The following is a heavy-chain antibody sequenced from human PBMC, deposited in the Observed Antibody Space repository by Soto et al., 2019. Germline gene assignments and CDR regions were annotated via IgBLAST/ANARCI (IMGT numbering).Heavy chain of an antibody. Sequence: GGSLRLSCAASGFTFSSYSMNWVRQAPGKGLEWVSYISSSSSTIYYADSVKGRFTISRDNAKNSLYLQMNSLRDEDTAVYYCAREKYDSSGYYYAFDIWGQGTMVTVSS. CDR3: AREKYDSSGYYYAFDI. J-gene: IGHJ3*02. CDR1: GFTFSSYS. V-gene: IGHV3-48*02. CDR2: ISSSSSTI. D-gene: IGHD3-22*01.